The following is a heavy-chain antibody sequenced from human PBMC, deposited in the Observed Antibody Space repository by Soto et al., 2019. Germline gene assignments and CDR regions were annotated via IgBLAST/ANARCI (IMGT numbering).Heavy chain of an antibody. Sequence: GGSLRLSCAASGFTFSNYAMSWVRQAPGKGLEWVSAISGSGSGGSTYYADSVKGRFTISRDNSKNTLYLQMNSLRAEDTVVYYCAKALSEGGYSYGPERRPNYGMDVWGQGTTVTVSS. J-gene: IGHJ6*02. V-gene: IGHV3-23*01. D-gene: IGHD5-18*01. CDR3: AKALSEGGYSYGPERRPNYGMDV. CDR1: GFTFSNYA. CDR2: ISGSGSGGST.